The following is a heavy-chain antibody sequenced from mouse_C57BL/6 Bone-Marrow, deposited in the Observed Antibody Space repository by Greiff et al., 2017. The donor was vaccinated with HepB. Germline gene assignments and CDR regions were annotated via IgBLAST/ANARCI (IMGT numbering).Heavy chain of an antibody. CDR2: IYYSGTI. Sequence: EVKLMESGPGLVKPSQTVFLTCTVTGISITTGNYRWSWIRQFPGNKLEWIGYIYYSGTITYNPSLTSRTTITRDTPKNQFFLEMNSLTAEDTATYYCARFITTAYYFDYWGQGTTLTVSS. J-gene: IGHJ2*01. D-gene: IGHD1-1*01. V-gene: IGHV3-5*01. CDR1: GISITTGNYR. CDR3: ARFITTAYYFDY.